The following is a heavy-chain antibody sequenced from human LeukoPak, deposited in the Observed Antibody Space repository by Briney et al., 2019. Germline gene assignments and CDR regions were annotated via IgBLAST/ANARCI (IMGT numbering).Heavy chain of an antibody. CDR1: GFTFTNTW. CDR2: INHSGST. D-gene: IGHD6-19*01. J-gene: IGHJ4*02. V-gene: IGHV4-34*01. Sequence: GSLRLSCVASGFTFTNTWINWVRQPPGKGLEWIGEINHSGSTNYNPSLKSRVTISVDTSKNQFSLKLSSVTAADTAVYYCARGRRSSGWYRGLDLWGQGTLVTVSS. CDR3: ARGRRSSGWYRGLDL.